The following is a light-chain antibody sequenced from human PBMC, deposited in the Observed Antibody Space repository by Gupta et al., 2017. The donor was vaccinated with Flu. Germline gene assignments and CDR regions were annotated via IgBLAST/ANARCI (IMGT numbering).Light chain of an antibody. J-gene: IGLJ3*02. Sequence: SGDALPKQYAYWYQQKPGQAPVLVIYKDSERPSGIPERFSGSSSGTTVTLTISGVQAEDEADYYCQSADSSGTWVFGGGTKLTAL. CDR2: KDS. CDR3: QSADSSGTWV. CDR1: ALPKQY. V-gene: IGLV3-25*03.